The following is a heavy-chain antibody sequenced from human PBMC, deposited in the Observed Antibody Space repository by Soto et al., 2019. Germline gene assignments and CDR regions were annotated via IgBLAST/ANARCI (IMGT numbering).Heavy chain of an antibody. J-gene: IGHJ3*02. Sequence: GASVKVSCKASGYTFTSYAMHWVRQAPGQRLEWMGWINAGNGNTKYSQKFQGRVNITRDTSASTAYMELSSLRSEDTAVYYCTRDTETLGPRANDALDIWGQGTMVTVSS. CDR3: TRDTETLGPRANDALDI. D-gene: IGHD3-3*02. CDR2: INAGNGNT. CDR1: GYTFTSYA. V-gene: IGHV1-3*01.